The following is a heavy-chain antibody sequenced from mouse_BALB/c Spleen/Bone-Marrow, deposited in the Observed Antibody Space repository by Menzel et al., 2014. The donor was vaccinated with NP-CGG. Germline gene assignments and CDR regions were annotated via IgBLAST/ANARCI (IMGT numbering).Heavy chain of an antibody. Sequence: VLLPQSGAEVVRPGPSVKLSCTALGFKITDYEIHWVKQTPVHGLEWIGAIHPGSGGTAYNQKFKDKATLTADKSSSTVYMELSSLTSEDSAVYYCTIGWDGFDYWAQATPLPVSS. CDR1: GFKITDYE. CDR2: IHPGSGGT. CDR3: TIGWDGFDY. D-gene: IGHD2-14*01. V-gene: IGHV1-15*01. J-gene: IGHJ2*01.